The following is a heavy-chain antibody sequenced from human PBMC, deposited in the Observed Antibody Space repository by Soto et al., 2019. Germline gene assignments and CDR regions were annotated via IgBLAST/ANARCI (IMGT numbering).Heavy chain of an antibody. Sequence: PGVSLTLSCAPSGFTFDDYTMHQVRQAPGKGLEWVSLISWDGGSTYYADSVKGRFTISRDNSKNSLYLQMNSLRTEDTALYYCAKVYGSGYYYGMDVWGQGTTVTVSS. J-gene: IGHJ6*02. CDR3: AKVYGSGYYYGMDV. V-gene: IGHV3-43*01. D-gene: IGHD3-10*01. CDR2: ISWDGGST. CDR1: GFTFDDYT.